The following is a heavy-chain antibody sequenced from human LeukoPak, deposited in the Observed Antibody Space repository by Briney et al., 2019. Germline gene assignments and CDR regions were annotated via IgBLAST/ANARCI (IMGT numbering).Heavy chain of an antibody. J-gene: IGHJ4*02. Sequence: GASVKVSCKASGYTFTGYYMHWVRQAPGQGLEWMGWINPNSGGTNYAQKFQGRVTMTRDTSISTAYMELSRLRSDDTAVYYCARAWDCSGGSCYEVFDYWGQGTLVTVSP. V-gene: IGHV1-2*02. CDR1: GYTFTGYY. CDR3: ARAWDCSGGSCYEVFDY. CDR2: INPNSGGT. D-gene: IGHD2-15*01.